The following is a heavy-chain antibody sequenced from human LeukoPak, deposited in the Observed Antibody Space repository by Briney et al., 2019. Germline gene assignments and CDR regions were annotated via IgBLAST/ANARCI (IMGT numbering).Heavy chain of an antibody. V-gene: IGHV3-21*01. D-gene: IGHD3-10*01. CDR2: ISSSSSYI. Sequence: PGGSLRLSCAASGFTFSSYSMNWVRQAPGKGLEWVSSISSSSSYIYYVDSVKGRFTISRDNAKNSLYLQMNSLRAEDTAVYYCARNRDYYGSGTKDYWGQGTLVTVSS. CDR3: ARNRDYYGSGTKDY. J-gene: IGHJ4*02. CDR1: GFTFSSYS.